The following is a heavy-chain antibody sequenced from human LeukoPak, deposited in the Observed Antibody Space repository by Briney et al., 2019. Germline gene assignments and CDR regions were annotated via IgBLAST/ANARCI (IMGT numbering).Heavy chain of an antibody. CDR3: ARVRPGSSGSYYRTS. CDR1: GFPFSDFH. J-gene: IGHJ4*02. V-gene: IGHV3-11*04. D-gene: IGHD3-22*01. Sequence: TGRSLRLSCVGAGFPFSDFHMSWIRQAPGKGLEWVSYITSGGGFKYYADSVKGRFSISRDDSKNSVFLQMNSLRVEDTAVYYCARVRPGSSGSYYRTSWGQGTLVTVSS. CDR2: ITSGGGFK.